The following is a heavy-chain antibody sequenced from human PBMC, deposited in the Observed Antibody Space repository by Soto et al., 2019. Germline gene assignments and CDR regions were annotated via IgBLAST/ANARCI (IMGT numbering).Heavy chain of an antibody. V-gene: IGHV4-39*01. CDR2: IYYSGST. J-gene: IGHJ6*03. CDR3: ADLGAIFGVVSHMDV. CDR1: GGSISSSSYY. Sequence: SETLSLTCTVSGGSISSSSYYWGWIRQPPGKGLEWIGSIYYSGSTYYNPSLKSRVTISVDTSKNQFSLKLSSVTAADTAVYYCADLGAIFGVVSHMDVWGKGTTVTVSS. D-gene: IGHD3-3*01.